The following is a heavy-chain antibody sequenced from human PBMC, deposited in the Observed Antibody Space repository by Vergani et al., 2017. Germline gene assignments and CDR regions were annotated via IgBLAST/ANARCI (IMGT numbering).Heavy chain of an antibody. Sequence: QVQLLESGPGLLKPSETLSLTCSVSGYSITSGYYRGWIRQPPGRGLEWIGSIYHTGIAYYNPSLKSRVTVSVDTSMNQVSLKLNSVTAAGTAVYYGVRTVALWFGETKDGGWFDPWGQGNLVTVTS. CDR1: GYSITSGYY. J-gene: IGHJ5*02. D-gene: IGHD3-10*01. V-gene: IGHV4-38-2*01. CDR2: IYHTGIA. CDR3: VRTVALWFGETKDGGWFDP.